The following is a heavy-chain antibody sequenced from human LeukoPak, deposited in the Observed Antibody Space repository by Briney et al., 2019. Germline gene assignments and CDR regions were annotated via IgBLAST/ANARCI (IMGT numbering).Heavy chain of an antibody. V-gene: IGHV3-30*02. CDR1: GFTFSSYG. Sequence: GGSLRLSCAASGFTFSSYGMHWVRQAPGKGLEWVAFIQYDGTDKYYADSVKGRFTISRDNSQNTLLLQMSSLRVQDTAVYYCANDGAGSSQRGGDCWGQGTLVTVSS. CDR3: ANDGAGSSQRGGDC. CDR2: IQYDGTDK. D-gene: IGHD2-2*01. J-gene: IGHJ4*02.